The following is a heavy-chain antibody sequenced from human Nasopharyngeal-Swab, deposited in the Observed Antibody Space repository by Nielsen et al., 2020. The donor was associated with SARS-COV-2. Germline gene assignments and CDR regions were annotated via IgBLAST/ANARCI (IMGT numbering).Heavy chain of an antibody. CDR2: INPNSGGT. Sequence: ASVKVSCKASGYTFTGYYMHWVRQAPGQGLEWMGWINPNSGGTNYAQKFQGRVTMTRDTSISTAYMELSSLRSEDTAVYYCARDRRYFDWVADYWGQGTLVTVSS. CDR1: GYTFTGYY. V-gene: IGHV1-2*02. CDR3: ARDRRYFDWVADY. D-gene: IGHD3-9*01. J-gene: IGHJ4*02.